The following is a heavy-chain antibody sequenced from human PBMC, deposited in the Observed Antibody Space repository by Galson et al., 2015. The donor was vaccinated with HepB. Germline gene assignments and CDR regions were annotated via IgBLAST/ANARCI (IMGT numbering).Heavy chain of an antibody. CDR3: ASLAVWPIAARRSYYYYYMDV. CDR1: GYTFTGYY. J-gene: IGHJ6*03. D-gene: IGHD6-6*01. V-gene: IGHV1-2*02. Sequence: SVKVSCKASGYTFTGYYMHWVRQAPGQGLEWMGWINPNSGGTNYAQKFQGRVTMTRDTSISTAYMELSRLRSDDTAVYYCASLAVWPIAARRSYYYYYMDVWGKGTTVTVSS. CDR2: INPNSGGT.